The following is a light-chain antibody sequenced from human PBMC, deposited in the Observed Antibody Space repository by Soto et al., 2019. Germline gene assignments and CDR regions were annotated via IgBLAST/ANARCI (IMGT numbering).Light chain of an antibody. V-gene: IGKV2-28*01. CDR2: LGS. J-gene: IGKJ5*01. CDR1: QSLLHSNGYNY. Sequence: DIVMTQSPLSPPVTPGEPAPISCRSSQSLLHSNGYNYLDWYLQKPGQSPQLLIYLGSNRASGVPDRFSGSGSGTDFTLKISRVEAEDVGVYYCMQALQTPITFGQGTRLEIK. CDR3: MQALQTPIT.